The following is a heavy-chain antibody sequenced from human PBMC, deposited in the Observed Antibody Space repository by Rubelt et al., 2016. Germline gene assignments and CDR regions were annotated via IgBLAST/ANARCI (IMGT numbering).Heavy chain of an antibody. CDR2: TDWDDDK. CDR1: GFSLRTSGMC. V-gene: IGHV2-70*15. D-gene: IGHD1-1*01. J-gene: IGHJ4*02. CDR3: ARISRNGYYFDY. Sequence: QVTLRESGPALVKPTQTLTLTCTFSGFSLRTSGMCVSWIRQPPGKALEWLARTDWDDDKYYSTSLKTRLTISKDTSKNQVVLTMTNMDPVDTATYYCARISRNGYYFDYWGQGTLVTVSS.